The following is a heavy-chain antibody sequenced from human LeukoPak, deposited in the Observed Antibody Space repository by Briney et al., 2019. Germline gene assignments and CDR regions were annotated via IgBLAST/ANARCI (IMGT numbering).Heavy chain of an antibody. CDR3: ARQLRGALDY. J-gene: IGHJ4*02. CDR2: IYYSGST. D-gene: IGHD5-18*01. V-gene: IGHV4-61*08. Sequence: SETLSLTCTVSGGSISSGGYYWSWIRQPPGKGLEWIGYIYYSGSTNYNPSLKSRVTISVDTSKNQFSLKLSSVTAADTAVYYCARQLRGALDYWGQGTLVTVSS. CDR1: GGSISSGGYY.